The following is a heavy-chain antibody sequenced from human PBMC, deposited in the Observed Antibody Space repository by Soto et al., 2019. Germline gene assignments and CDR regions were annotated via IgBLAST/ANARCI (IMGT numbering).Heavy chain of an antibody. D-gene: IGHD3-9*01. J-gene: IGHJ4*02. V-gene: IGHV3-33*08. CDR1: GVTFSSYG. CDR3: VRVFDTYSFDY. Sequence: GGSMSLSCAASGVTFSSYGMHWVRQAPGKGLEWVAVIWGDGSNKYHADSVKGRFTISRDNTKNILYLEMNSLRAEDTAVYYCVRVFDTYSFDYWGQGTLVTVSS. CDR2: IWGDGSNK.